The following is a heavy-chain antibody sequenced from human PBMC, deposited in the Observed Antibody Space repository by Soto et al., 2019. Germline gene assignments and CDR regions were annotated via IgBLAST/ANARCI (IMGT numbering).Heavy chain of an antibody. CDR1: GGSISSGGYY. Sequence: SETLSLTCTVSGGSISSGGYYWSWIRQHPGKGLEWIGYIYYSGSTYYNPSLKSRVTISVDTSKNQFSLKLSSVTAADTAVYYCARGGGSPYYYYMDVWGKGTTVTVSS. CDR3: ARGGGSPYYYYMDV. CDR2: IYYSGST. J-gene: IGHJ6*03. V-gene: IGHV4-31*03. D-gene: IGHD2-15*01.